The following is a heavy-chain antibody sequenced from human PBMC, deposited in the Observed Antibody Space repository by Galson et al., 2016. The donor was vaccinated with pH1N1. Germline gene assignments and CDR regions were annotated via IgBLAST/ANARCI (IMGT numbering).Heavy chain of an antibody. J-gene: IGHJ4*02. D-gene: IGHD3-9*01. Sequence: SLRLSCAASGFTLSNFWMSWVRQAPGKGLEWVALISYDGSNKYYADSVKGRFTISRDNSKNTLYLQLTSLRAEDTAVYYCATGILTGPDYWGQGTLVTVSS. CDR2: ISYDGSNK. V-gene: IGHV3-30-3*01. CDR3: ATGILTGPDY. CDR1: GFTLSNFW.